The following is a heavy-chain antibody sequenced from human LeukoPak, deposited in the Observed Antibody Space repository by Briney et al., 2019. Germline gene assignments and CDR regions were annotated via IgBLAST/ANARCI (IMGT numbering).Heavy chain of an antibody. CDR1: GFTFSSYA. Sequence: PGGSLRLSCAASGFTFSSYAMTWVRQAPGKGLEWVSVISGSAGSTYYADSVKGRFTISRDNSENTLYLQMNSLRAEDTAIYYCAKDWSCDTWGQGTMVTVSS. CDR2: ISGSAGST. J-gene: IGHJ3*02. V-gene: IGHV3-23*01. CDR3: AKDWSCDT.